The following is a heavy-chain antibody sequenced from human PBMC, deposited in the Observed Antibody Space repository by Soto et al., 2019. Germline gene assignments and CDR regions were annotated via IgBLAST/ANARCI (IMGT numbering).Heavy chain of an antibody. CDR2: ISGSGGST. CDR1: GFTFSSYA. J-gene: IGHJ4*02. V-gene: IGHV3-23*01. D-gene: IGHD1-26*01. Sequence: GGSLRLSCAASGFTFSSYAMSWVRQAPGKGLEWVSAISGSGGSTYYADSVKGRFTISRDNSKNTLYLQMNSLRAEDTAVYYCAKYSGSYYLGEFDYFDYWGQGTLVTVSS. CDR3: AKYSGSYYLGEFDYFDY.